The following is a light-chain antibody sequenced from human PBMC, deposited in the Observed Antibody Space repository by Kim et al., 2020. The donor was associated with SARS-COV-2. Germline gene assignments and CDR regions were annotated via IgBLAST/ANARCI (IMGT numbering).Light chain of an antibody. J-gene: IGLJ1*01. CDR2: DVS. CDR3: SSYTSSSTLGV. CDR1: SSHFGDYNY. Sequence: QSITMSCTGTSSHFGDYNYVSWYQQHPGKAPKLMIYDVSKRPSGVSNRFSGSKSGNTASLTISGLQAEDEADYYCSSYTSSSTLGVFGTGTKVTVL. V-gene: IGLV2-14*04.